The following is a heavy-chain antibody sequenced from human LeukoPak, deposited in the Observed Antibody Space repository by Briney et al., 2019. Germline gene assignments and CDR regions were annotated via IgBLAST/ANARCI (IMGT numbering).Heavy chain of an antibody. V-gene: IGHV3-23*01. J-gene: IGHJ1*01. D-gene: IGHD2-15*01. CDR3: ARDENAYCSGGSCSYFQH. CDR2: ISGSGGTT. CDR1: GFTFSNYA. Sequence: GGSLRLSCAASGFTFSNYAMSWVRQAPGKGLEWVSSISGSGGTTYYADSVRGRFTISRDNARNSLYLQMNSLRGEDTAVYYCARDENAYCSGGSCSYFQHWGQGTLVTVSS.